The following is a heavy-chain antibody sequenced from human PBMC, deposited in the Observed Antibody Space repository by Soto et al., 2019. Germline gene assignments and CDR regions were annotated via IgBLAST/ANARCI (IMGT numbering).Heavy chain of an antibody. Sequence: QVQLVQSGAEVKKPGASVKVSCKASGYTFTGYYMHWVRQAPGQGLEWMGWINPNSGGTNYAQKFQGWVTMTRDTSISTAYMELSRLRSDDTAVYYCARESGGSSSWPPFYYYYGMDVWGQGTTVTVSS. V-gene: IGHV1-2*04. J-gene: IGHJ6*02. CDR3: ARESGGSSSWPPFYYYYGMDV. CDR2: INPNSGGT. CDR1: GYTFTGYY. D-gene: IGHD6-13*01.